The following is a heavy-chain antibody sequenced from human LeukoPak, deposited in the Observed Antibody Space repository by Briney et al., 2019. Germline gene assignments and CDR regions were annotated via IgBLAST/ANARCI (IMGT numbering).Heavy chain of an antibody. CDR1: GGTFSSYA. D-gene: IGHD3-22*01. Sequence: SVKVSCKASGGTFSSYAISWVRRAPGQGLEWMGGIIPIFGTANYAQKFQGRVTMTRDTSTSTVYMELSSLRSEDTAVYYCAREGSYYYDSSGYYINYFDYWGQGTLVTVSS. V-gene: IGHV1-69*05. J-gene: IGHJ4*02. CDR2: IIPIFGTA. CDR3: AREGSYYYDSSGYYINYFDY.